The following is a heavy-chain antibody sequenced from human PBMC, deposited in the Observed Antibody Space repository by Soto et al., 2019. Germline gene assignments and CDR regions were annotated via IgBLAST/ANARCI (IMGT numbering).Heavy chain of an antibody. V-gene: IGHV4-39*02. CDR1: GGSISSSSYY. Sequence: LSLTCTVSGGSISSSSYYWGWIRQPPGKGLEWIGSIYYSGTTYYNPSLKGRVTISVDTSKNQFSLKLSSVTAADTAVYYCARDSASGSYYDYWGQGTLVTVSS. D-gene: IGHD1-26*01. CDR2: IYYSGTT. J-gene: IGHJ4*02. CDR3: ARDSASGSYYDY.